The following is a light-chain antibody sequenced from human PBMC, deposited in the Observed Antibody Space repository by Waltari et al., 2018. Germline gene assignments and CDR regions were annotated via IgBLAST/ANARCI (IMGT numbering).Light chain of an antibody. CDR1: ENIRSY. Sequence: IVLTQSPGTLSLSPGERVTLSCRASENIRSYLAWYQQKPGQAPRLLIYDTSTSATGIPERFSGSGFGTDFSLTISRLEPEDFAVYYCQKYGTLPATFGQGTKVEIK. V-gene: IGKV3-20*01. CDR2: DTS. CDR3: QKYGTLPAT. J-gene: IGKJ1*01.